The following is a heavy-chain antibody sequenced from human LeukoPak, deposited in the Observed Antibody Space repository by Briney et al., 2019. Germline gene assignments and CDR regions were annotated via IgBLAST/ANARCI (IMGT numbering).Heavy chain of an antibody. J-gene: IGHJ4*02. Sequence: GGSLRLSCSASGFTFSSYAMHWVRQASGKGLEYVSAISSNGGSTYYADSVKGRFTISRDNSKNTLYLQMSSLRAKDTAVYYCVKGPTGVLLWFGETRLDYWGQGTLVTVSS. CDR2: ISSNGGST. V-gene: IGHV3-64D*09. D-gene: IGHD3-10*01. CDR3: VKGPTGVLLWFGETRLDY. CDR1: GFTFSSYA.